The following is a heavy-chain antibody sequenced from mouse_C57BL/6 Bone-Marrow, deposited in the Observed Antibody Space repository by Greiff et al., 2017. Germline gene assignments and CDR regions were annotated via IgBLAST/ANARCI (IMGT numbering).Heavy chain of an antibody. Sequence: LVESGAELVRPGSSVKLSCKASYFAFMASAMHWVKQRPGHGLEWIGSFTMSSVSTEYSENFKGKATLTANTSSSTAYMELHSLTSEDSAVYYCARGLLRQWDMDYWGQGTSVTVSS. J-gene: IGHJ4*01. CDR3: ARGLLRQWDMDY. CDR1: YFAFMASA. V-gene: IGHV1-49*01. D-gene: IGHD1-1*01. CDR2: FTMSSVST.